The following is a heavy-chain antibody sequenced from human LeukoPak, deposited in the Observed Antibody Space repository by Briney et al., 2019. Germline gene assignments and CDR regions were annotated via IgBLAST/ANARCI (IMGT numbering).Heavy chain of an antibody. V-gene: IGHV3-30*02. CDR2: IQYDGNTI. CDR3: ARVSLESPTFDY. Sequence: GGSLRLSCVASGFTYSHNGMHWVRQAPGKGLEWVAFIQYDGNTIFYADSVKGRFTMSRDNAKNSLYLQLNSLRAEDTALYYCARVSLESPTFDYWGQGTLVTVSS. J-gene: IGHJ4*02. CDR1: GFTYSHNG. D-gene: IGHD2/OR15-2a*01.